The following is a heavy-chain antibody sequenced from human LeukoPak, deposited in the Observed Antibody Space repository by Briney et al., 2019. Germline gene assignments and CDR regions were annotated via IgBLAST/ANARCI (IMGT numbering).Heavy chain of an antibody. V-gene: IGHV4-59*01. CDR3: AGGSGWPHFDY. CDR1: GGSISSYY. D-gene: IGHD6-19*01. J-gene: IGHJ4*02. Sequence: SETLSLTCTVSGGSISSYYWSWLRQPPGKGLEWIGYIYDGGSTNYNPSLKSRVTISVDTSKNQFSLNLSSVTAADTAVYYCAGGSGWPHFDYWGQGALVTVSS. CDR2: IYDGGST.